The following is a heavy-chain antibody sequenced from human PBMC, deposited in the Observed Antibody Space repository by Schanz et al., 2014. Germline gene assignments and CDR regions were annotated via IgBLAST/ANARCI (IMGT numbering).Heavy chain of an antibody. CDR1: GFTFSNYW. Sequence: VQLVDSGGGVVQPGRSLRLSCVASGFTFSNYWMTWVRQAPGMGLEWVSAISGSGGSTYYADSVKGRFTISRDNAKNSLYLEMNSLRAEDTALYYCARDRRNADLDYWGQGTLVTVSS. CDR2: ISGSGGST. J-gene: IGHJ4*02. D-gene: IGHD1-1*01. V-gene: IGHV3-23*04. CDR3: ARDRRNADLDY.